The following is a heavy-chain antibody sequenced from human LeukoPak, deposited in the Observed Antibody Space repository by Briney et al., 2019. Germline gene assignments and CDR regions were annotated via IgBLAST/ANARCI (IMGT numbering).Heavy chain of an antibody. Sequence: SETLSLTCTVSGGSISSSSYYWSWIRHPPGKGLEWIGEINHSGSTNYNPSLKSRVTISVDTSKNQFSLKLSSVTAADTAVYYCARQTRTYYYGSGSYYSNWFDPWGQGTLVTVSS. CDR1: GGSISSSSYY. J-gene: IGHJ5*02. V-gene: IGHV4-39*01. D-gene: IGHD3-10*01. CDR3: ARQTRTYYYGSGSYYSNWFDP. CDR2: INHSGST.